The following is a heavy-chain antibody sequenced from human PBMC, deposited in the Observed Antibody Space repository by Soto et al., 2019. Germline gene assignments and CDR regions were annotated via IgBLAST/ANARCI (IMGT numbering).Heavy chain of an antibody. CDR2: IYPGDSDT. Sequence: GESLKISCKGSGYSFTSYWIGWVRQMPGKGLEWMGIIYPGDSDTRYSPSFQGQVTISADKSISTAYLQWSSLKASDTAMYYCARQQQLALNVTYYYYYYGMDVWGQGTTVTVSS. CDR3: ARQQQLALNVTYYYYYYGMDV. J-gene: IGHJ6*02. D-gene: IGHD6-13*01. V-gene: IGHV5-51*01. CDR1: GYSFTSYW.